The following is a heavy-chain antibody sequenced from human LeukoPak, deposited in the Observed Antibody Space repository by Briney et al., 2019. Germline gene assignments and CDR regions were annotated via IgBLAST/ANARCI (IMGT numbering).Heavy chain of an antibody. V-gene: IGHV1-69*13. CDR2: IIPMFGTP. Sequence: SVKVSCKASGGTFNSYAVSWVRQAPGQGLEWMGGIIPMFGTPNYAQKFQGRVTITADESTSTAYMELSSLRSEDTAVYYCARDLGLPAAGNYFDYWGQGTLVTV. D-gene: IGHD6-13*01. CDR3: ARDLGLPAAGNYFDY. J-gene: IGHJ4*02. CDR1: GGTFNSYA.